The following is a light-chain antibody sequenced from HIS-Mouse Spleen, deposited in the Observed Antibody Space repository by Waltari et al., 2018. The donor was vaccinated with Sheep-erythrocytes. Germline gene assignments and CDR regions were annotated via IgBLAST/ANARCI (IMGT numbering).Light chain of an antibody. CDR1: KLGDKY. J-gene: IGLJ2*01. Sequence: SYELTQPPSVSVSPGQTASITCSGDKLGDKYACWYQQKPGQSPVLVIYQDSNGPSGIPERFSGSNSGNTATLTISGTQAMDEADYYCQAWDSSTAWNVVFGGGTKLTVL. CDR2: QDS. V-gene: IGLV3-1*01. CDR3: QAWDSSTAWNVV.